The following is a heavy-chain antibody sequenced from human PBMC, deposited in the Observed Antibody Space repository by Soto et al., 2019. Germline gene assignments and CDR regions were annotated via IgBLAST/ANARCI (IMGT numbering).Heavy chain of an antibody. CDR2: IIPILGIA. D-gene: IGHD6-13*01. Sequence: SVKVSCKASGGTFSSYTISWVRQAPGQGLEWMGRIIPILGIANYAQKFQGRVTITADKSTSTAYMELSSLRSEDTAVYYCARDSPGVAAAGNPFDYWGQGTLVTVSS. CDR1: GGTFSSYT. V-gene: IGHV1-69*04. CDR3: ARDSPGVAAAGNPFDY. J-gene: IGHJ4*02.